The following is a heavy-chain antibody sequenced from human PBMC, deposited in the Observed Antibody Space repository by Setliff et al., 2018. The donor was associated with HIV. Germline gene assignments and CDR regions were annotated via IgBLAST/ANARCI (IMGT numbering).Heavy chain of an antibody. V-gene: IGHV4-39*01. CDR2: VYFSGRA. J-gene: IGHJ6*03. Sequence: KASETLSLTCTVSGGSISSSSYYWAWIRQPPGKGLEYIGSVYFSGRANYNPSLKSRVTISLDTSKNQFSLKLSSVTAADTAVYYCARLEYYYYMDVWGNGTTVTVSS. CDR3: ARLEYYYYMDV. CDR1: GGSISSSSYY.